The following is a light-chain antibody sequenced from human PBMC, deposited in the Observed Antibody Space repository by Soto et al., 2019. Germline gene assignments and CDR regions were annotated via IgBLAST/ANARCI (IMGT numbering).Light chain of an antibody. CDR2: DVT. CDR3: SSYAGSYILGV. Sequence: QSVLIQPRSVSGSPGQSVTLSCTGTSSDVGGYDFVSWYQQHPGKPPKLMIYDVTKRPSGVPDRFSGSKSGNSASLTISGLQAEDEADYYCSSYAGSYILGVFGGGTKLTVL. V-gene: IGLV2-11*01. J-gene: IGLJ3*02. CDR1: SSDVGGYDF.